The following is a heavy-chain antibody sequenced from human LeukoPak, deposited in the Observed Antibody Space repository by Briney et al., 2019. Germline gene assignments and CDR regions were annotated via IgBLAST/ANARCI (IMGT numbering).Heavy chain of an antibody. Sequence: ASVKVSCKASGYTFTSYAMHWVRQAPGQRLEWMGWINAGNGNTKYSQKFQGRVTITRDTSASTAYMELSSLRSEDTAVYYCARDFSNYDILTGYFPNWYFDLWGRGTLVTVSS. J-gene: IGHJ2*01. CDR2: INAGNGNT. V-gene: IGHV1-3*01. CDR3: ARDFSNYDILTGYFPNWYFDL. CDR1: GYTFTSYA. D-gene: IGHD3-9*01.